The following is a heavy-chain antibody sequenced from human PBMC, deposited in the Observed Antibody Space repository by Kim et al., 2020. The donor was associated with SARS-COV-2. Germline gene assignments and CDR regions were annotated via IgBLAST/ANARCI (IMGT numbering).Heavy chain of an antibody. Sequence: SETLSLTCTVSGGSISSYYWSWIRQPPGKGLEWIGYIYYSGSTNYNPSLKSRVTISVDTSKNQFSLKLSSVTAADTAVYYCARASTVTTLRYYYYGMDVWGQGTTVTVSS. D-gene: IGHD4-4*01. J-gene: IGHJ6*02. CDR1: GGSISSYY. CDR3: ARASTVTTLRYYYYGMDV. CDR2: IYYSGST. V-gene: IGHV4-59*13.